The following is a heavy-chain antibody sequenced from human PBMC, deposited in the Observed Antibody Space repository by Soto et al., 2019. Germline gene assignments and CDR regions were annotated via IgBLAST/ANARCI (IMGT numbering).Heavy chain of an antibody. CDR2: ISTYTGNT. CDR3: AREGLVLVPTTVNSDYYYYAMDV. J-gene: IGHJ6*02. D-gene: IGHD4-17*01. CDR1: GYTFTNYD. Sequence: GASVKVSCKASGYTFTNYDINWVRQAPGQGLEWMGWISTYTGNTNYAQKLQGRVTITADASTSTAYMELSSLRSEDTALYYCAREGLVLVPTTVNSDYYYYAMDVWGQGTAVTVSS. V-gene: IGHV1-18*01.